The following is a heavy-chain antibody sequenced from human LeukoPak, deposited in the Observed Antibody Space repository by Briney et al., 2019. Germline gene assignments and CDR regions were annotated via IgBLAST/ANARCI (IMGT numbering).Heavy chain of an antibody. V-gene: IGHV3-48*03. CDR3: ARKYWSSTSCLFDS. J-gene: IGHJ4*02. D-gene: IGHD2-2*01. CDR2: ISNSGSPI. CDR1: GFTFSSYE. Sequence: GGSLRLSCAASGFTFSSYEMNWVRQAPGKGLEWVSYISNSGSPIYYADSVKGRFTISRDNAKNSLYLQMNSLRAEDTAVYYCARKYWSSTSCLFDSWGQGTLVTVSS.